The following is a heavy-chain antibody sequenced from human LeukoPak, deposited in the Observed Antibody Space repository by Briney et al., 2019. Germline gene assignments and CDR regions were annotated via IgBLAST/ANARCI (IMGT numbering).Heavy chain of an antibody. CDR2: IYYSGST. V-gene: IGHV4-39*07. CDR3: ARTYLRYSGSYRSQRFDP. D-gene: IGHD1-26*01. Sequence: SETLSLTCTVSGGSISSSSYYWGWIRQPPGKGLEWIGSIYYSGSTYYNPSLKSRVTISVDTSKNQFSLKLSSVTAADTAVYYCARTYLRYSGSYRSQRFDPWGQGTLVTVSS. CDR1: GGSISSSSYY. J-gene: IGHJ5*02.